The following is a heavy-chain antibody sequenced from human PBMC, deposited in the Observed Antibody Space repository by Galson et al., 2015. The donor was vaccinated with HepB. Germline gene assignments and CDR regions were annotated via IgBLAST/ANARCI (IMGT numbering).Heavy chain of an antibody. CDR2: ISYDGSNK. Sequence: SLRLSCAASGFTFSSYAMHWVRQAPGKGLEWVAVISYDGSNKYYADSVKGRFTISRDNSKNTLFLQMNSLRAEDTAVYYCAKDVGEYCTSTSCYDAFDIWGQGTMVAVSS. CDR3: AKDVGEYCTSTSCYDAFDI. V-gene: IGHV3-30-3*01. D-gene: IGHD2-2*01. CDR1: GFTFSSYA. J-gene: IGHJ3*02.